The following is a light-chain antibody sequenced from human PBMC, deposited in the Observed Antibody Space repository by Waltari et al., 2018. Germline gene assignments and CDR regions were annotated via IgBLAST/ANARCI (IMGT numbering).Light chain of an antibody. Sequence: QSALTQPASVSGSPGQSITISCTGPSSDVGGYNYVSWYQQHPGKPPKLMIYDVSNRPSGVSNRFSGSKSGNTASLTISGLQAEDEADYYCSSYTSSSTVVFGGGTKLTVL. V-gene: IGLV2-14*01. J-gene: IGLJ2*01. CDR3: SSYTSSSTVV. CDR1: SSDVGGYNY. CDR2: DVS.